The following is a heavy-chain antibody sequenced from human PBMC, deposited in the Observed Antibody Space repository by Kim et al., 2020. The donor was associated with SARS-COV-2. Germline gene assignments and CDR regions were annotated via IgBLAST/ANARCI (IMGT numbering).Heavy chain of an antibody. D-gene: IGHD3-10*01. Sequence: SETLSLTCTVSGGSISSGGYYWSWIRQHPGKGLEWIGYIYYSGSTYYNPSLKSRVTISVDTSKNQFSLKLSSVTAADTAVYYCARVQLPDYGSGSYTYGMDVWGQGTMVTVSS. J-gene: IGHJ6*02. CDR1: GGSISSGGYY. CDR3: ARVQLPDYGSGSYTYGMDV. CDR2: IYYSGST. V-gene: IGHV4-31*03.